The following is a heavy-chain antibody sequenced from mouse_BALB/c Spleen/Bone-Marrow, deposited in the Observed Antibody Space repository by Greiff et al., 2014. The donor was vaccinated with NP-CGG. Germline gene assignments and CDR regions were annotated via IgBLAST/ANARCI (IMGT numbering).Heavy chain of an antibody. CDR2: INPYNDDT. J-gene: IGHJ1*01. V-gene: IGHV1-14*01. CDR1: GYTFTSYV. D-gene: IGHD2-2*01. CDR3: ARSLYGYDWYFDV. Sequence: EVQGVESGPELVKPGASVKMSCKASGYTFTSYVVHWVKQKPGQGPEWIGNINPYNDDTMYNEKFKGKATLTSDKSSSTAYMELSSLTSEDSAVYYCARSLYGYDWYFDVWGAGTTVTVSS.